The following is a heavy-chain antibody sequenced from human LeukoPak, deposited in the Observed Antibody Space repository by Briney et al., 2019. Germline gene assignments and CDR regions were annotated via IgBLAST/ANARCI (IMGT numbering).Heavy chain of an antibody. CDR3: ASLLTPYHGSGGGGMDV. D-gene: IGHD3-10*01. V-gene: IGHV3-74*01. CDR2: ISGDGSLT. CDR1: GFTFSTHW. Sequence: GGALRLSCAASGFTFSTHWMYWVRQAPGKEFVWVSRISGDGSLTSYADSVRGRFTISRDNAKETLYLQMTSLRVEDTAVYSCASLLTPYHGSGGGGMDVWGQGTTVTVSS. J-gene: IGHJ6*02.